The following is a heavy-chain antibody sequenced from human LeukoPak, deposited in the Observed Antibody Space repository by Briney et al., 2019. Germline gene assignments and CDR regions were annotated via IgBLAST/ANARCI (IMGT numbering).Heavy chain of an antibody. CDR1: GFIFSNHW. CDR3: ARWATSFDL. Sequence: PGGSLRLSCAASGFIFSNHWMGWVRQAPGEGLEWVANIKQDGSDKYYVDSVTGRFTISRDNAQSSLFLQMNNLTAEDTAVYYCARWATSFDLWGQGALVTVSS. CDR2: IKQDGSDK. J-gene: IGHJ4*02. V-gene: IGHV3-7*01.